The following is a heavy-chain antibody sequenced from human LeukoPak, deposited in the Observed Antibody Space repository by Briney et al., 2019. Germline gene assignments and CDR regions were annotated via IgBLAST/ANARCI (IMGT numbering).Heavy chain of an antibody. V-gene: IGHV3-53*01. CDR1: GFTVSSNY. J-gene: IGHJ4*02. D-gene: IGHD5-24*01. Sequence: GGSLRLSCAVSGFTVSSNYMSWVRQAPGKGLEWVSVTYSGGSTYYADSVKGRFTISRDNSKNTLYLQMNSLRAEDTAVYYCASSGRWLQSPVDYWGQGTLVTVSS. CDR2: TYSGGST. CDR3: ASSGRWLQSPVDY.